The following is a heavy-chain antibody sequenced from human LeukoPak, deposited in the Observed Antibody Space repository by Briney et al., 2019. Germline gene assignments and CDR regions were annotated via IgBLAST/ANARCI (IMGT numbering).Heavy chain of an antibody. CDR1: GGSISSGVYS. V-gene: IGHV4-30-4*07. CDR2: IYYGGNT. D-gene: IGHD5-12*01. Sequence: SETLSLTCAVSGGSISSGVYSWSWIRQPPGKGLDWIGYIYYGGNTYYNPPLKSRVIISIDTSKNQFSLKLNSVTAADTAVYYCARLRGLYTGYGNERYFDYWGQGTLVTVSS. J-gene: IGHJ4*02. CDR3: ARLRGLYTGYGNERYFDY.